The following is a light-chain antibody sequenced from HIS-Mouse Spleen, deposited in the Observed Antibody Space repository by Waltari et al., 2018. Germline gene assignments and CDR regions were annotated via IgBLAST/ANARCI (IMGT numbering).Light chain of an antibody. J-gene: IGLJ1*01. CDR2: DVS. Sequence: QSALTQPRSVSGSPGQSVTISCTGTSSDVGGYNYVSGSQQHPGKAPKLMIYDVSKRPSGVPDRFSGSKSGNTASLTISGLQAEDEADYYCCSYAGSYTYVFGTGTKVTVL. V-gene: IGLV2-11*01. CDR3: CSYAGSYTYV. CDR1: SSDVGGYNY.